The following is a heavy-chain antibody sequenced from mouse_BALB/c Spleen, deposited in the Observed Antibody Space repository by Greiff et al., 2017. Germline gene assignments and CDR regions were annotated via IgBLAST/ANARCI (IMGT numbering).Heavy chain of an antibody. D-gene: IGHD1-2*01. V-gene: IGHV1-14*01. Sequence: EVQLHQSGPELVKPGASVKMSCKASGYTFTSYVMHWVKQKPGQGLEWIGYINPYNDGTKYNEKFKGKATLTSDKSSSTAYMELSSLTSEDSAVYYCARGGFITTATSNYYAMDYWGQGTSVTVSS. CDR1: GYTFTSYV. CDR3: ARGGFITTATSNYYAMDY. CDR2: INPYNDGT. J-gene: IGHJ4*01.